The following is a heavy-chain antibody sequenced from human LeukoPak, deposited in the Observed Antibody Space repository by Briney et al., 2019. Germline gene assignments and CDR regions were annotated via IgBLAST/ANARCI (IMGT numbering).Heavy chain of an antibody. J-gene: IGHJ3*01. CDR3: ARDSTVTSDSFNV. D-gene: IGHD4-17*01. CDR2: IHHSGST. V-gene: IGHV4-59*12. CDR1: GGSISSYY. Sequence: SETLSLTCTVSGGSISSYYWNWIRQPPGKGLEWIGEIHHSGSTTYNPSLESRVTMSVDKSNNQFSLKLSSVTAADTAVYYCARDSTVTSDSFNVWGQGTMVTVSS.